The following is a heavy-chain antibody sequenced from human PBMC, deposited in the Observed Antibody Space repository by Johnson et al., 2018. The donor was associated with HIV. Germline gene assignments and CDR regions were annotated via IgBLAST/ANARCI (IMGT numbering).Heavy chain of an antibody. D-gene: IGHD5-24*01. CDR1: GFTFSSYA. CDR3: ARACRDGYTCDVYDI. CDR2: ISGSGAST. V-gene: IGHV3-23*04. Sequence: VQLVESGGGLVQPGGSLRLSCAASGFTFSSYAMSWVRQAPRKGLEWVSAISGSGASTYSADSVKGRFTISRDNSKNTLYLQMNSLRAEDTAVFYCARACRDGYTCDVYDIWGQGTMVTVSS. J-gene: IGHJ3*02.